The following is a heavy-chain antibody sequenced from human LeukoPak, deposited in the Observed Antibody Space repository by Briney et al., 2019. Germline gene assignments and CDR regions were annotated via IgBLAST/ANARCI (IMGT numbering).Heavy chain of an antibody. D-gene: IGHD1-26*01. Sequence: GGSLRLSCAASGFTSSSYWMSWVRQAPGKGLEWVANIKQDGSERYYVDSVKGRFTISRDNAKNSLYLQMNSLRAEDTAVYYCAREMGVGALDYWGQGALVTVSS. J-gene: IGHJ4*02. CDR1: GFTSSSYW. CDR2: IKQDGSER. V-gene: IGHV3-7*01. CDR3: AREMGVGALDY.